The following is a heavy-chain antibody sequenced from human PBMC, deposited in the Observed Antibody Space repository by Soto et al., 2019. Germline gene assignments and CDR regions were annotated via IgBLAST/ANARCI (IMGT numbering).Heavy chain of an antibody. CDR1: GGSFSGYY. D-gene: IGHD3-3*01. J-gene: IGHJ3*02. CDR2: INHSGST. V-gene: IGHV4-34*01. CDR3: ARPAFGGDAFDI. Sequence: SETLSLTCAVYGGSFSGYYWSWIRQPPGKGLEWIGEINHSGSTNYNPSLKSRVTISVDTSKNQFSLKLSSVTAADTAVYYCARPAFGGDAFDIWGQGTMVTVSS.